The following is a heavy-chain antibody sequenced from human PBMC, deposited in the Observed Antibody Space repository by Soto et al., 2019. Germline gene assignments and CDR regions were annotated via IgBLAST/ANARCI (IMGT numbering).Heavy chain of an antibody. D-gene: IGHD1-26*01. J-gene: IGHJ4*02. CDR3: AKVRRWEDYFGY. CDR1: GFTFSSYW. V-gene: IGHV3-7*01. Sequence: PGGSLRLSCAASGFTFSSYWMSWVRQAPGKGLEWVANIKQDGSEKYYVESVKGRFTISRDNTKNSLYLQMNSLIAEDTAVYYCAKVRRWEDYFGYWGQGTLVTV. CDR2: IKQDGSEK.